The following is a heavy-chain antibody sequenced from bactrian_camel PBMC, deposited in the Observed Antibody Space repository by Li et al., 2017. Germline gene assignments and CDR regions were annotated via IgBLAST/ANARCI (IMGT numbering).Heavy chain of an antibody. D-gene: IGHD3*01. CDR1: GHSRGSNC. J-gene: IGHJ6*01. CDR3: ASDSVNCYLSGSDFVY. Sequence: HVQLVESGGGSVQAGGSLRLSCKVSGHSRGSNCVGWYRLPPGRAPAEREGIAAIRRDGGETWYAASVKGRFTISRDSAKNTVYLQMNSLKPEDTAMYYCASDSVNCYLSGSDFVYWGQGTQVTVS. V-gene: IGHV3S45*01. CDR2: IRRDGGET.